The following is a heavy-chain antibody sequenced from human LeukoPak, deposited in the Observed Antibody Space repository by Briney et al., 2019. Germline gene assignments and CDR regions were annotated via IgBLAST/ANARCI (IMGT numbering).Heavy chain of an antibody. D-gene: IGHD4-17*01. V-gene: IGHV1-18*01. CDR1: GYKFTNYG. CDR3: AVMTTDYYYFDY. J-gene: IGHJ4*02. Sequence: ASVKVSCKASGYKFTNYGISWVRQAPGQGLEWMGWISPYNGNTIYAQKLQGRVTMTTDTSTSTAYMELRSLRSDDTAVYYCAVMTTDYYYFDYWGQGTLVTVSS. CDR2: ISPYNGNT.